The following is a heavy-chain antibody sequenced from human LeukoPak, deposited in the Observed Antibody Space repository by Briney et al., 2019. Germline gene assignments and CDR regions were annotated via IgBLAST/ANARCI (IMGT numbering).Heavy chain of an antibody. Sequence: PSETLSRTCTASGGSISSYYWSWIRQPPAKGQEESAYIYYSGSTNYNPSLKSRVTISVDTSKNQFSLKLSSVTAADTAVYYCARGNIAVAGTDYWGQGTLVTVSS. CDR3: ARGNIAVAGTDY. CDR1: GGSISSYY. CDR2: IYYSGST. D-gene: IGHD6-19*01. J-gene: IGHJ4*02. V-gene: IGHV4-59*01.